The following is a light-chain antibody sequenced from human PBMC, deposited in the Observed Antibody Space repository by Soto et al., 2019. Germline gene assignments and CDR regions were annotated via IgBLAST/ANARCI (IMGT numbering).Light chain of an antibody. CDR3: CSYAGIRV. Sequence: QSALTQPASVSGSPGESITISCTGSNINVGRYNLVSWYQQHPGKAPRLISYEGNERPSGVSNRFSGSKSGNTASLTISGLQAEDEADYYCCSYAGIRVFGTGTKLTVL. CDR2: EGN. CDR1: NINVGRYNL. V-gene: IGLV2-23*01. J-gene: IGLJ1*01.